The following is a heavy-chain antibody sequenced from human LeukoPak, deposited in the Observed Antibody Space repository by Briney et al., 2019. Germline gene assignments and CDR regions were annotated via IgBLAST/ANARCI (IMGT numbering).Heavy chain of an antibody. V-gene: IGHV3-48*03. CDR1: GFTFSSYE. J-gene: IGHJ6*03. CDR2: ISSSGSTI. Sequence: GGSLRLSCAASGFTFSSYEMNWVRQAPGKGLEWVSYISSSGSTIYYADSVKGRFTISRDNSKNTLYLQMNSLRAGDTAVYYCANRVGGCSSTSCRYYYYYYMDVWGKGTTVTVSS. CDR3: ANRVGGCSSTSCRYYYYYYMDV. D-gene: IGHD2-2*01.